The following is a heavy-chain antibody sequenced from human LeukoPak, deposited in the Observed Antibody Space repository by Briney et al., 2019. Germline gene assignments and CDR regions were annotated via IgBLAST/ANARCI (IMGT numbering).Heavy chain of an antibody. CDR2: IYYSGST. V-gene: IGHV4-39*07. CDR1: GGSISSSSYY. D-gene: IGHD5-12*01. CDR3: ARDRSGYDSKRFDY. Sequence: SETLSLTSTVSGGSISSSSYYWGWIRQPPGKGLEWIGSIYYSGSTYYNPSLKSRVTISVDTSKNQFSLKLSSVPAADTAVYYCARDRSGYDSKRFDYWGQGTLVTVSS. J-gene: IGHJ4*02.